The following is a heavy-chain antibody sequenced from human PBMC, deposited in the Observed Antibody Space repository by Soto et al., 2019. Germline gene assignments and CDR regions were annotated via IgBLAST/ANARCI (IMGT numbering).Heavy chain of an antibody. CDR1: GDSISGSEW. D-gene: IGHD1-20*01. J-gene: IGHJ4*02. V-gene: IGHV4-4*02. CDR2: IHHSGPT. CDR3: ARGGITTVRNYYFDH. Sequence: QVQLQESGPGLVEPSGTLSLTCKVAGDSISGSEWWSWVRQPPRKGLEWIAEIHHSGPTNYNPPRKGRVPLTVDTSNNHFPRSLSSVTAADTAVYYCARGGITTVRNYYFDHWGQGTLVTVSS.